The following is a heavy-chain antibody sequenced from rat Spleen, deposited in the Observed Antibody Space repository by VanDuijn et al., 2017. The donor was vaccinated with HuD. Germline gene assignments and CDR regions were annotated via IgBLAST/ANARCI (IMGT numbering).Heavy chain of an antibody. D-gene: IGHD1-11*01. J-gene: IGHJ3*01. CDR1: GFTFSNYD. CDR2: ISTGADNT. CDR3: AIHGGLRNWFDS. Sequence: EVQLVESGGGLMQPGRSLKLSCAASGFTFSNYDMAWVRQAPTKGLEWIASISTGADNTYYLDSVKGRFTVSRDDANNTHYLQMDSLRSEDTATYYCAIHGGLRNWFDSWGQGTLVTVSS. V-gene: IGHV5S13*01.